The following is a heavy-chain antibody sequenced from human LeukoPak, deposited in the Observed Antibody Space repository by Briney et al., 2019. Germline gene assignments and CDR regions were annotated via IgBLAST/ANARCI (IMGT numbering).Heavy chain of an antibody. CDR3: ASLIAGGRGAENWFDP. D-gene: IGHD1-26*01. Sequence: GGSLRLSCAASGVTFSSYEMNWVRQAPGKGLEWVSYISSSGSTIYYADSVKGRFTISRDNAKNSLYLQMNSLRAEDTAVYYCASLIAGGRGAENWFDPWGRGTLVTVSS. CDR2: ISSSGSTI. V-gene: IGHV3-48*03. CDR1: GVTFSSYE. J-gene: IGHJ5*02.